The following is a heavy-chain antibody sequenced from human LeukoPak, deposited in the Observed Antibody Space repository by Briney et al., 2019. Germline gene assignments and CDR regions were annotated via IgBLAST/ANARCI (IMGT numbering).Heavy chain of an antibody. J-gene: IGHJ4*02. V-gene: IGHV3-23*01. Sequence: GGSLRLSCTASAFAFSNHAMSWVRQAPGRGLEWVSSISISGGTTYYADSVKGRFTISRDNSKSTLYLQMNNLRADDTAVYYCANEIRPNDYWGQGTLVTVSS. CDR3: ANEIRPNDY. CDR1: AFAFSNHA. D-gene: IGHD4-17*01. CDR2: ISISGGTT.